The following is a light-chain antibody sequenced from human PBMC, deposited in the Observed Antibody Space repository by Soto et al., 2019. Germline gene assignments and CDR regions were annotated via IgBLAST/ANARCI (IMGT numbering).Light chain of an antibody. CDR1: SSDVGAYTY. V-gene: IGLV2-14*01. J-gene: IGLJ3*02. CDR3: CSFTDSGTLV. CDR2: DVS. Sequence: QSALTQPASVSGSPGQSITISCTGSSSDVGAYTYVSWYQQHPGKAPKLMIYDVSNRPSGVSNRFSGSKSGNTASLTISGLQAADEADYYCCSFTDSGTLVFGGGTQLTVL.